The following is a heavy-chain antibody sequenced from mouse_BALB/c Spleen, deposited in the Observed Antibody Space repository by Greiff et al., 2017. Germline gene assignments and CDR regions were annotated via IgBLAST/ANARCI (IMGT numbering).Heavy chain of an antibody. D-gene: IGHD4-1*01. J-gene: IGHJ2*01. CDR3: TRSGTGY. Sequence: QVHVKQSGAELVRPGASVTLSCKASGYTFTDYEMHWVKQTPVHGLEWIGAIDPETGGTAYNQKFKGKATLTADKSSSTAYMELRSLTSEDSAVYYCTRSGTGYWGQGTTLTVSS. V-gene: IGHV1-15*01. CDR2: IDPETGGT. CDR1: GYTFTDYE.